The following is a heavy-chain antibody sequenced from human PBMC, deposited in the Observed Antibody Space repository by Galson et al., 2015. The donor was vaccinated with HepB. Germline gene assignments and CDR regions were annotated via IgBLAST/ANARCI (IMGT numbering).Heavy chain of an antibody. V-gene: IGHV3-72*01. D-gene: IGHD1-26*01. J-gene: IGHJ4*02. CDR1: GFIFSDHY. CDR3: ARGTVGAAPGLN. Sequence: SLRLSCAASGFIFSDHYMDWVRQAPGKGLEWVGRSKDKANSYTTEYAAPVKGRFTISRDDSQKSVYLQMKSLETEDTAVYYCARGTVGAAPGLNWGQGTLVTVSS. CDR2: SKDKANSYTT.